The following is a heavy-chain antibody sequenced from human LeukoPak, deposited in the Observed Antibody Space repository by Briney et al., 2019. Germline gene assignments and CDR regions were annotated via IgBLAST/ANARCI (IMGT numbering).Heavy chain of an antibody. Sequence: PGGSLRLSCAASGFTFSSYAMHWVRQAPGKGLEYVAAISTNGDSTYYANSVKGRFTISRDNAKNSLYLQMNSLRAEDTAVYYCARDIGFRIAAAGKEYYFDYWGQGTLVTVSS. J-gene: IGHJ4*02. D-gene: IGHD6-13*01. V-gene: IGHV3-64*01. CDR1: GFTFSSYA. CDR3: ARDIGFRIAAAGKEYYFDY. CDR2: ISTNGDST.